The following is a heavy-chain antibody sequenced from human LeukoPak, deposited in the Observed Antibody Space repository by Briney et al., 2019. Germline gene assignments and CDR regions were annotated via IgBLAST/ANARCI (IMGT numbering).Heavy chain of an antibody. D-gene: IGHD1-26*01. Sequence: SETLSLTCTVSGGSISSSSYYWGWIRQPPGKGLEWIGSIYYSGSTYYNPFLKSRVTISADTSKNQFSLKLSSVTAADTAVYYCASWNYSGSDYWGQGALVTVSS. J-gene: IGHJ4*02. CDR2: IYYSGST. V-gene: IGHV4-39*01. CDR3: ASWNYSGSDY. CDR1: GGSISSSSYY.